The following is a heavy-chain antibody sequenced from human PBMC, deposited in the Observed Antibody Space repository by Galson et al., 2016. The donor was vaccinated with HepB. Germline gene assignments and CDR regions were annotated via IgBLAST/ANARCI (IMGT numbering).Heavy chain of an antibody. D-gene: IGHD5-24*01. J-gene: IGHJ5*02. CDR2: INPSGST. CDR1: GDSFSDTY. V-gene: IGHV4-34*01. Sequence: SETLSLTCAVSGDSFSDTYWSWIRQPPGKRMEWIGEINPSGSTNYSPSLKSRVITSADTSKKHFSLRLSSVTAADTAVYYCASVRVTCSRDGCHNWFDPWGQGSLVIVSS. CDR3: ASVRVTCSRDGCHNWFDP.